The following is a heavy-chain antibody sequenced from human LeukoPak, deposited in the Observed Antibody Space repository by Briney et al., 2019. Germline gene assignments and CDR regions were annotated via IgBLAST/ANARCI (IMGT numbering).Heavy chain of an antibody. J-gene: IGHJ3*02. V-gene: IGHV4-39*01. Sequence: SETLSLTCTVSGGSISSSSYYWGWIRQPPGKGLEWIGTIYYSGSTYYNPSLKSRVTISVDTSKNQFFLKLRSVTAADTAVFYCARPGGYSTSGAFDIWGQGTMVTVSS. D-gene: IGHD2-15*01. CDR3: ARPGGYSTSGAFDI. CDR2: IYYSGST. CDR1: GGSISSSSYY.